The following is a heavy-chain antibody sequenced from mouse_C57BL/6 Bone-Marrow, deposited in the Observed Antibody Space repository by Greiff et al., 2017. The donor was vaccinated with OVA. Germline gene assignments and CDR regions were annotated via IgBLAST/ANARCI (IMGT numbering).Heavy chain of an antibody. V-gene: IGHV5-6*01. CDR2: ISSGGSYT. CDR3: ARHGVTTVVVLDY. J-gene: IGHJ2*01. CDR1: GFTFSSYG. Sequence: EVMLVESGGDLVKPGGSLKLSCAASGFTFSSYGMSWVRQTPDKRLEWVATISSGGSYTYYPDSVKGRFTISRDNAKNTLYLQMSSLKSEDTAMYYCARHGVTTVVVLDYWGPGTTLTVSS. D-gene: IGHD1-1*01.